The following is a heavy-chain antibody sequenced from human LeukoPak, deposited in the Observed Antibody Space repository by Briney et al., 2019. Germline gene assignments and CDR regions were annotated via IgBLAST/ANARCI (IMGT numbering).Heavy chain of an antibody. CDR1: GGSISSSSYY. D-gene: IGHD3-3*01. J-gene: IGHJ4*02. CDR2: IYSSGST. Sequence: PSETLSLTCTVSGGSISSSSYYWGWIRQPPGKGLEWIGSIYSSGSTYYNPSLKSRVTISIDTFKNQVSLKLSSVTAADTAVYYCARHGVTSSGYYWDWGQGTLVTVSS. V-gene: IGHV4-39*01. CDR3: ARHGVTSSGYYWD.